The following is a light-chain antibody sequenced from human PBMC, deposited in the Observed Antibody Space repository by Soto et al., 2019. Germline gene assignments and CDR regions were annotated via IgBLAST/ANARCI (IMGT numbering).Light chain of an antibody. V-gene: IGKV3-15*01. CDR3: QQSYSSPRT. J-gene: IGKJ1*01. CDR2: GAS. Sequence: EIVMTQSPTTLSVSPGERATLSCRASQSVSSNLAWYQQKPGQAPRLLIYGASTRATGIPARFSGSGSGTDFTLTISSLQPDDFAIYYCQQSYSSPRTFGQGTKVDI. CDR1: QSVSSN.